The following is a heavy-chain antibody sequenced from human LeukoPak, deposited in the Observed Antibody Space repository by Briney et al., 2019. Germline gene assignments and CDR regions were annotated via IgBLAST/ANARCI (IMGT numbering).Heavy chain of an antibody. J-gene: IGHJ4*02. CDR3: AKRDHYYFDY. CDR2: ISYDGSNK. D-gene: IGHD1-14*01. V-gene: IGHV3-30*18. CDR1: GFTFSSYG. Sequence: GGSLRLSCAASGFTFSSYGMHWVRQAPGKGLEWVAVISYDGSNKYYADSVKGRFTISRDNSKNTLYLQMNSLRAEDTAVYYCAKRDHYYFDYWGQGTLVTVSS.